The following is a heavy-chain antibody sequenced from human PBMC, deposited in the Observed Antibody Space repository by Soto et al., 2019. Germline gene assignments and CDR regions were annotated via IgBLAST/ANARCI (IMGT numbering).Heavy chain of an antibody. CDR3: ARMGYYYGSGSYLRYYGMDV. D-gene: IGHD3-10*01. Sequence: SETLSLTCAVYGGSFSGYYWSWIRQPPGKGLEWIGEINHSGSTNYNPSLKSRVTISVDTSKNQFSLKLSSVTAADTAVYYCARMGYYYGSGSYLRYYGMDVWGQGTTVTVSS. V-gene: IGHV4-34*01. CDR1: GGSFSGYY. CDR2: INHSGST. J-gene: IGHJ6*02.